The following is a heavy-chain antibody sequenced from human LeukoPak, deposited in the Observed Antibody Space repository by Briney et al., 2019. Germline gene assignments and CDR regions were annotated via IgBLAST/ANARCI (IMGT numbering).Heavy chain of an antibody. CDR1: GGSIGSYY. Sequence: PSETLSLTCTVSGGSIGSYYWNWIRQPPGKGLEYIGYIYYSGSANYNPSLKGRVTISVDTSKNQFSLKLSSVTAADTAVYYCARDTRDAFDIWGQGTMVTVSS. J-gene: IGHJ3*02. CDR2: IYYSGSA. CDR3: ARDTRDAFDI. V-gene: IGHV4-59*01.